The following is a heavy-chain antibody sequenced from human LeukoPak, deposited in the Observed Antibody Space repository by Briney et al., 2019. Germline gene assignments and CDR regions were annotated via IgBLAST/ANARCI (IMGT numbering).Heavy chain of an antibody. J-gene: IGHJ6*02. CDR1: GFTFSSYA. Sequence: PGGSLRLSCASSGFTFSSYAMSWVRQAPGKGLEWVSAISGSGGSTYYADSVKGRFTISRDNSKNTLYLQVNSLRAEDTAVYYCAKRGHDYGGNYGMDVWGQGTTVTVSS. V-gene: IGHV3-23*01. D-gene: IGHD4-23*01. CDR3: AKRGHDYGGNYGMDV. CDR2: ISGSGGST.